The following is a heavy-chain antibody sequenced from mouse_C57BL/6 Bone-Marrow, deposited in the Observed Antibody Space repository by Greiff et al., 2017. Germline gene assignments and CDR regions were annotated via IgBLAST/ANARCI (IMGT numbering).Heavy chain of an antibody. CDR2: ISTGGGST. J-gene: IGHJ3*01. CDR3: ARRRIYCGNCAGFAY. V-gene: IGHV5-12*01. CDR1: GLTFSDYY. Sequence: VKLVESGGGLLQPGGSLKLSCAASGLTFSDYYMYWVRQTPEKRLEWVAYISTGGGSTYYPDTVQGRFTISRDNAKNTLYLQMSRQKSEYAAMYYCARRRIYCGNCAGFAYWGQGTLVTVSA. D-gene: IGHD2-1*01.